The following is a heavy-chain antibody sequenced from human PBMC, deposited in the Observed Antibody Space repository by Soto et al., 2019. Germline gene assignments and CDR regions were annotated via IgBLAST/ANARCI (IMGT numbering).Heavy chain of an antibody. V-gene: IGHV3-23*01. Sequence: GGSLRLSCAASGFTFSSSTMNWVRQAPGKGLEWVSAIIDSGGYTYYADSVRGRFTISRDNSKNTQYLQMNSLRAEDTALYYCAKETYYYYGMDVWGQGTTVTVSS. CDR3: AKETYYYYGMDV. CDR2: IIDSGGYT. CDR1: GFTFSSST. J-gene: IGHJ6*02.